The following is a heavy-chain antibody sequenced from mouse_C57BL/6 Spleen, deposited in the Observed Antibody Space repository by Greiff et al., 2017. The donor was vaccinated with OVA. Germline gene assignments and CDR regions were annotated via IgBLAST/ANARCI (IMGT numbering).Heavy chain of an antibody. CDR2: IYPGDGDT. V-gene: IGHV1-82*01. Sequence: VQLQQSGPELVKPGASVKISCKASGYAFSSSWMNWVKQRPGKGLEWIGRIYPGDGDTNYNQKFKDKATLTVDKSSSTAYMQLSSLTSEDSAVYYCARGGYYDYGWFAYWGQGTLVTVSA. CDR1: GYAFSSSW. J-gene: IGHJ3*01. CDR3: ARGGYYDYGWFAY. D-gene: IGHD2-4*01.